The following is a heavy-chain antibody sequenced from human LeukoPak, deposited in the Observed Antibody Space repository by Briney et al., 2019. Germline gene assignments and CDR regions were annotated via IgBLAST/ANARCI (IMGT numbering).Heavy chain of an antibody. Sequence: PGRSLRLSCAASGFTFSSYAMHWVRQAPGKGLEWVAVISYDGSNKYYADSVKGRFTISRDNAKNSLYLQMNSLRAEDTAVYYCLRGSWDAFDIWGQGTMVTVSS. CDR1: GFTFSSYA. J-gene: IGHJ3*02. V-gene: IGHV3-30-3*01. CDR2: ISYDGSNK. D-gene: IGHD3-10*01. CDR3: LRGSWDAFDI.